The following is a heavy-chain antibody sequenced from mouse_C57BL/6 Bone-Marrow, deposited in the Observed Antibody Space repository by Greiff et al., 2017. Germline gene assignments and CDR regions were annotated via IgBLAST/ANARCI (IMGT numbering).Heavy chain of an antibody. J-gene: IGHJ4*01. V-gene: IGHV1-9*01. D-gene: IGHD2-2*01. CDR3: ARGGVWLRRRGYYYAMDY. CDR2: ILPGSGST. Sequence: QVQLKESGAELMKPGASVKLSCKATGYTFTGYWIEWVKQRPGHGLEWIGEILPGSGSTNYNEKFKGKATFTADTTSNTAYMQHSSLTTEDSASYYGARGGVWLRRRGYYYAMDYWGQGTSVTVSA. CDR1: GYTFTGYW.